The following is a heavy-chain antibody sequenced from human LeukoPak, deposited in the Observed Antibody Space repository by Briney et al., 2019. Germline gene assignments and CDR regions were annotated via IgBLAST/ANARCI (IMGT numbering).Heavy chain of an antibody. Sequence: PGGSLRLSCAASGFTFSSYAMHWVRQAPGKGLEWVAVISYDGSNKYYADSVKGRFTISRDNSKNTLYLQMNSLRAEDTAVYYCARDQGHGSSGYYNYFDYWGQGTLVTVSS. CDR3: ARDQGHGSSGYYNYFDY. D-gene: IGHD3-22*01. CDR2: ISYDGSNK. CDR1: GFTFSSYA. J-gene: IGHJ4*02. V-gene: IGHV3-30-3*01.